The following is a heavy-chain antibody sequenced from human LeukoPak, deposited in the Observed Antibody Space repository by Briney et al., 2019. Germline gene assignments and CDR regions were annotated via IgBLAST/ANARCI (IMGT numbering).Heavy chain of an antibody. CDR1: GFTFSSYS. Sequence: GGSLRLSCAASGFTFSSYSMNWVRQAPGKGLEWVSYISSSSSTIYYADSVKGRFTISRDNAKNSLYLQMNSLRAEDTAVYYCGAGYYYYYMDVWGKRTTVTVSS. CDR3: GAGYYYYYMDV. J-gene: IGHJ6*03. V-gene: IGHV3-48*01. CDR2: ISSSSSTI.